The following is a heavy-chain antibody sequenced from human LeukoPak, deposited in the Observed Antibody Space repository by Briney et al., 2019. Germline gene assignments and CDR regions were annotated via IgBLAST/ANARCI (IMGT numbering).Heavy chain of an antibody. Sequence: GGSLRLSCAAPGFTFSSYAMHWVRQAPGKGLEWVAVISYDGSNKYYADSVKGRFTISRDNSKNTLYLQMNSLRAEDTAVYYCARDTGIAAPADIWGQGTMVTVSS. V-gene: IGHV3-30-3*01. CDR3: ARDTGIAAPADI. J-gene: IGHJ3*02. CDR1: GFTFSSYA. D-gene: IGHD6-13*01. CDR2: ISYDGSNK.